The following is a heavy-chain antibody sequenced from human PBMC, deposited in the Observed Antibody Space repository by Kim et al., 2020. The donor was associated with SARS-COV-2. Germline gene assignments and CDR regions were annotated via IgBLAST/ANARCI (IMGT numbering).Heavy chain of an antibody. CDR2: IYYSGST. CDR1: SGSFSYYY. J-gene: IGHJ4*02. Sequence: SETLSLTCTVSSGSFSYYYWSWVRQPPGKALEWIGYIYYSGSTNYNPSLESRVTIYLDTSKNHFSLKLTSVTAADTAVYYCARGPTRNYFDYWGQGSLVTVSS. V-gene: IGHV4-59*13. CDR3: ARGPTRNYFDY.